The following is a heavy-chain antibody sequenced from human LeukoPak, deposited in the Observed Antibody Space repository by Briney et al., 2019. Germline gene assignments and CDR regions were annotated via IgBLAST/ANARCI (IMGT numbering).Heavy chain of an antibody. CDR2: IYSTGST. V-gene: IGHV4-61*09. D-gene: IGHD3-16*01. CDR3: ARDTWGKDAFDI. Sequence: PSQTLSLTCTVSGVSITSGSYYWSWIRQPAGKGLEWIGHIYSTGSTNYKSSLKSRVTMSVDTSKNQFSLKLSSVTAADTAVYYCARDTWGKDAFDIWGQGTMVTVSS. CDR1: GVSITSGSYY. J-gene: IGHJ3*02.